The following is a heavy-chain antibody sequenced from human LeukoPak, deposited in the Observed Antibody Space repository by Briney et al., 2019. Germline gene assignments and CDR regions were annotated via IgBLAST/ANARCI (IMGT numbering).Heavy chain of an antibody. J-gene: IGHJ3*02. D-gene: IGHD3-22*01. Sequence: PGGSLRLSCASSGFTFSSYGMRWVRQAPGKGLEWVAFIRYDGSNKYYADSVKGRFTISRDNSKNTLYLQMNSLRAEDTAVYYCARAQTDYYDSSGYYYFDAFDIWGQGTMVTVSS. V-gene: IGHV3-30*02. CDR2: IRYDGSNK. CDR1: GFTFSSYG. CDR3: ARAQTDYYDSSGYYYFDAFDI.